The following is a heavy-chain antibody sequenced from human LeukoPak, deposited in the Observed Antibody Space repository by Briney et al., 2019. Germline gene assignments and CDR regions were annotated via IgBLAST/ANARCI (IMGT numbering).Heavy chain of an antibody. CDR1: GFTFSSYW. V-gene: IGHV3-7*05. CDR2: IKQDGSGK. Sequence: GGSLRLSCAASGFTFSSYWMSWVRQAPGKGLEWVANIKQDGSGKYYVDSVKGRFTISRDNAKNSLYLQMNSLRAEDTAVYYCARAQPWLYGDAFDIWGQGTMVTVSS. D-gene: IGHD5-18*01. CDR3: ARAQPWLYGDAFDI. J-gene: IGHJ3*02.